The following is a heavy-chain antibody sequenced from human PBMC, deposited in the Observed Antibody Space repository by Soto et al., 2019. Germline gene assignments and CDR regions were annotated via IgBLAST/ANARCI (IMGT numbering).Heavy chain of an antibody. J-gene: IGHJ4*02. CDR2: IYYSGST. Sequence: XXTLSLPCTVSGGSISSYYWSWILQPPGKGLEWIGYIYYSGSTNYNPSLKSRVTISVDTSKNQFSLKLSSVTDADTAVYYCARGSYDFWSGYYDYWGQGTLVTVSS. D-gene: IGHD3-3*01. CDR3: ARGSYDFWSGYYDY. V-gene: IGHV4-59*12. CDR1: GGSISSYY.